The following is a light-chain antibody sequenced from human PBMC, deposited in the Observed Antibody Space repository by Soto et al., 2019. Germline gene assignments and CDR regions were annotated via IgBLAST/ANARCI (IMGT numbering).Light chain of an antibody. J-gene: IGKJ1*01. Sequence: AIRMTQSPSSLSASTGDRVTITCRASQVISSYLAWYQQKPGKAPKLLIYAASTLQSGVSSRFSGSGSGTDFTLTISCLQSEDFATYYCQQYYSYPRTFGQGTKVDIK. CDR1: QVISSY. CDR2: AAS. V-gene: IGKV1-8*01. CDR3: QQYYSYPRT.